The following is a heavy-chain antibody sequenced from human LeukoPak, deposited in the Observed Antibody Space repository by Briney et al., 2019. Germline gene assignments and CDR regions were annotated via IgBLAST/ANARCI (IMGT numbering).Heavy chain of an antibody. V-gene: IGHV1-2*06. CDR1: GYTFTGYY. CDR3: ARDYGPYPGCSWCDP. CDR2: INCNGGGT. J-gene: IGHJ5*02. Sequence: ASVKVSCKASGYTFTGYYIHWVRQAPGQGLEWMGRINCNGGGTSYAQKFQGRVTMTRDTSISTAYMELDRLTSDDTAVYYCARDYGPYPGCSWCDPWGQGTLVTVSS. D-gene: IGHD2-21*01.